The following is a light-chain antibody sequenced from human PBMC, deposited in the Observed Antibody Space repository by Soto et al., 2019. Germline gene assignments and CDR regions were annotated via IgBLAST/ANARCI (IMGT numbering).Light chain of an antibody. CDR1: SSNIGNNY. CDR2: DNN. J-gene: IGLJ3*02. Sequence: QSVLTQPPSVSAAPGQTVTISCSGSSSNIGNNYGSWYQQLPGTAPKLLIYDNNKRPSRIPDRFSGSKSGTSATLGITGLQTGDEADYYCGTWDSSLSAWVFGGGTKLTVL. CDR3: GTWDSSLSAWV. V-gene: IGLV1-51*01.